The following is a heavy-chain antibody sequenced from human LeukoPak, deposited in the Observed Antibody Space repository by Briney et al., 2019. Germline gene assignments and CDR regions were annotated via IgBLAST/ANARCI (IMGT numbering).Heavy chain of an antibody. Sequence: PGGSLRLSCAASGFTFSSYSMNWVRQAPGKGLEWVSYISSSGSTIYYADSVKGRFTISRDNAKNSLYLQMNSLRAEDTAVYYCASRIAVAGAPGIWGQGTLVTVSS. J-gene: IGHJ4*02. CDR2: ISSSGSTI. V-gene: IGHV3-48*04. CDR3: ASRIAVAGAPGI. CDR1: GFTFSSYS. D-gene: IGHD6-19*01.